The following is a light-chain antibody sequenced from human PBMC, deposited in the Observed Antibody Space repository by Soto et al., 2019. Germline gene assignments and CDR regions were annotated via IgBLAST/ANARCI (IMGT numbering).Light chain of an antibody. Sequence: DIQMTQSPSSLSASVGDRVTITCRASQGISNYLAWYQQKPGKVPKLLIYAASTLQSGVPSRFSGSGSGTDFTLTVSSLQPEDVATYYCQKYNSALGFTFGGGTKVDIK. CDR3: QKYNSALGFT. J-gene: IGKJ4*01. CDR1: QGISNY. V-gene: IGKV1-27*01. CDR2: AAS.